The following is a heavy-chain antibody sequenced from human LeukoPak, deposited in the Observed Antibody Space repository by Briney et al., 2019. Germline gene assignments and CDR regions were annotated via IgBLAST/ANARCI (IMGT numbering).Heavy chain of an antibody. CDR2: INPNSGGT. CDR3: ASTDYGGNARPLGDY. CDR1: GYTFTGYY. V-gene: IGHV1-2*02. D-gene: IGHD4-23*01. Sequence: GASVKVSCKASGYTFTGYYMHWVRQAPGQGLEWMGWINPNSGGTNYAQKFQGRVTMTRDTSISTAYMELSRLRSDDTAVYYCASTDYGGNARPLGDYWGQGTLVTVSS. J-gene: IGHJ4*02.